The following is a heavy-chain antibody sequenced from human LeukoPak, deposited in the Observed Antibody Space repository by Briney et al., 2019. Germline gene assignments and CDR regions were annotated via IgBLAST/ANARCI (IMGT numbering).Heavy chain of an antibody. D-gene: IGHD5-18*01. CDR3: ASTRIRLWSDLNWFDP. CDR2: ISSSSSTI. Sequence: GGSLRLSCAASGFTFSSYSMNWVRQAPGKGLEWVSYISSSSSTIYYADSVKGRFTISRDNAKNSLYLQMNSLRDEDTAVYYCASTRIRLWSDLNWFDPWGQGTLVTVSS. CDR1: GFTFSSYS. V-gene: IGHV3-48*02. J-gene: IGHJ5*02.